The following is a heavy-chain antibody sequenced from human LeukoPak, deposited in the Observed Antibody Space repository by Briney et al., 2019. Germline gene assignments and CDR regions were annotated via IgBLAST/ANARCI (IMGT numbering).Heavy chain of an antibody. CDR3: ARGLYRGYSSGWSFDY. J-gene: IGHJ4*02. CDR2: INPNSGGT. CDR1: GYTFTGYY. V-gene: IGHV1-2*06. D-gene: IGHD6-19*01. Sequence: ASVTVSCKASGYTFTGYYMHWVRQAPGQGLEWMGRINPNSGGTNYAQKFQGRVTMTRDTSISTAYMELSRLRSDDTAVYYCARGLYRGYSSGWSFDYWGQGTLVTVSS.